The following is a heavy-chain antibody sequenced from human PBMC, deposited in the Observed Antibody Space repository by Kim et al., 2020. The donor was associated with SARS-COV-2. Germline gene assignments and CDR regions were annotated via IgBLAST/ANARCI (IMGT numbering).Heavy chain of an antibody. D-gene: IGHD5-12*01. J-gene: IGHJ3*02. V-gene: IGHV5-51*01. CDR3: ARGKAWLTWAFDI. Sequence: SPSFQGQVTSSADTSLSTAYLQWSSLKASDTAMYYCARGKAWLTWAFDIWGQGTMVTVSS.